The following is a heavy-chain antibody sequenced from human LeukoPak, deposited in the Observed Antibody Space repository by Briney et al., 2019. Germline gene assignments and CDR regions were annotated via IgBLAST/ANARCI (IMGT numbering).Heavy chain of an antibody. CDR1: GGSISSSDYY. D-gene: IGHD3-10*01. CDR2: IYYSGST. J-gene: IGHJ4*02. CDR3: ARRGQNIIDWAFDY. Sequence: SDTLSLTCTVSGGSISSSDYYWGWIRQPPGKGLEWIGSIYYSGSTYYNPSLKSRVTISVDTSKNQFSLKLSSVTAADTAVYYCARRGQNIIDWAFDYWGQGTLVTVSS. V-gene: IGHV4-39*01.